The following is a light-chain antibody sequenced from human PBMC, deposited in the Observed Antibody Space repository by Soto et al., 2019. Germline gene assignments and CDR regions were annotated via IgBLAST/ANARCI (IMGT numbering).Light chain of an antibody. V-gene: IGLV1-40*01. CDR3: QSYDSSLSGDYV. J-gene: IGLJ1*01. Sequence: QSVLTQPPSVSGAPGQRVTISCTGSSSNIGAGYDVHWYQQLPGTAPKLLIYGNSNRPSGVPDRFFGSKSGTSASLAITGLQAEDEADYYCQSYDSSLSGDYVFGTGTKVTVL. CDR1: SSNIGAGYD. CDR2: GNS.